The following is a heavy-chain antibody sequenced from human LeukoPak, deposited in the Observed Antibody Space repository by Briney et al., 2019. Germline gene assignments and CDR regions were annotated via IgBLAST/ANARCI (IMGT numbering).Heavy chain of an antibody. D-gene: IGHD2-8*01. J-gene: IGHJ4*02. V-gene: IGHV3-21*01. CDR2: ISSSSSYI. Sequence: GGSLRLSCAASGFTFSSYSMSWVRQAPGKGLEWVSSISSSSSYIYYADSVKGRFTISRDNAKNSLYLQMNSLRAEDTAVYYCAREGGLMGFDYWGQGTLVTVSS. CDR3: AREGGLMGFDY. CDR1: GFTFSSYS.